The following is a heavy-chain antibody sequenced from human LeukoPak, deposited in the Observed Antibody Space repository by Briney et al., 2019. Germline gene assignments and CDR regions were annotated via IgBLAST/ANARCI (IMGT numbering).Heavy chain of an antibody. Sequence: EASVKVSCKTPGYTFTTFAINWVRQAPGQGLEWMGLISVYNGNTHYAQNLQGRLTMTTDTSTSTAYMELRSLRSDDTAVYFCARGTGDLRYWGQGTPVTVSS. CDR1: GYTFTTFA. CDR2: ISVYNGNT. V-gene: IGHV1-18*01. D-gene: IGHD7-27*01. J-gene: IGHJ4*02. CDR3: ARGTGDLRY.